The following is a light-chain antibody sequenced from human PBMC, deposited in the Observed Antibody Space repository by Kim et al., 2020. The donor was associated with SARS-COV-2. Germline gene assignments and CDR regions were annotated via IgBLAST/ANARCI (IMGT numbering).Light chain of an antibody. Sequence: QSALTQPRSVSGSPGQSVSISCIGTGSDVGAYNYVSWYQQHPGEAPKLMIYDVTKRPSGVPDRFSGSKSGNTASLTISGLQTEDEADYYCCSYAGGYTHVLFGGGTQLTVL. CDR1: GSDVGAYNY. CDR3: CSYAGGYTHVL. V-gene: IGLV2-11*01. CDR2: DVT. J-gene: IGLJ2*01.